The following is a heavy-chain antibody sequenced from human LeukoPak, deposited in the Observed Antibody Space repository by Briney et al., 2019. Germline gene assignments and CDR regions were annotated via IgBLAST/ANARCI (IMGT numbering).Heavy chain of an antibody. Sequence: GGSLRLSCAASGFTVNSNYMSWVRQAPGKGLEWVSVIYSGGSTYYADSVKGRFTISRDNSKNTLYLQMNSLRAEDTAVYYCARDRSGEWELLIDYWGQGTLVTVSS. CDR3: ARDRSGEWELLIDY. V-gene: IGHV3-66*02. D-gene: IGHD1-26*01. CDR2: IYSGGST. J-gene: IGHJ4*02. CDR1: GFTVNSNY.